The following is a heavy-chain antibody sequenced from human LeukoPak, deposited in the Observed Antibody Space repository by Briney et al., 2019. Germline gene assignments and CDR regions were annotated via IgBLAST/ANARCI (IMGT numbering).Heavy chain of an antibody. Sequence: GGSLRLSCATSGFDFYDYPMHWVCQAPGKGLEWLAVTSYDGTIKYNVDSVRSRFTISRDDSKNTLFLQMNSLRPDDTGVYYCARVPRARGITGYFFDYWGQGTLVTVSS. CDR3: ARVPRARGITGYFFDY. J-gene: IGHJ4*02. CDR1: GFDFYDYP. V-gene: IGHV3-30-3*01. D-gene: IGHD2-21*01. CDR2: TSYDGTIK.